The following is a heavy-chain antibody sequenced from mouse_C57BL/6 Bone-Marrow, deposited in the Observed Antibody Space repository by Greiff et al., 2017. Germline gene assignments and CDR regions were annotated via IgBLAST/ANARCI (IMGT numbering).Heavy chain of an antibody. CDR3: AREDYYGSSYEGIYYYAMDY. V-gene: IGHV1-55*01. CDR1: GYTFTSYW. CDR2: IYPGSGST. D-gene: IGHD1-1*01. Sequence: LQQPGAELVKPGASVKMSCKASGYTFTSYWITWVKQRPGQGLEWIGDIYPGSGSTNYNEKFTSKATLTVDTSSSTAYMQLSSLTSEDSAVYYCAREDYYGSSYEGIYYYAMDYWGQGTSVTVSS. J-gene: IGHJ4*01.